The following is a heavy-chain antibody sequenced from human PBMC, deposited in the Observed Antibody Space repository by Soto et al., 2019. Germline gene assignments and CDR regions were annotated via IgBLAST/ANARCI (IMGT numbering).Heavy chain of an antibody. CDR1: GFTFSGSA. D-gene: IGHD1-7*01. CDR2: IRSKANSYAT. J-gene: IGHJ6*02. CDR3: TRAGTTSYYYYGMDV. Sequence: GGSLRLSCAASGFTFSGSAMHWVRQASGKGLEWVGRIRSKANSYATAYAALVKGRFTISRDDSKNTAYLQMNSLKTEATAVYYCTRAGTTSYYYYGMDVWGQGTTVTVSS. V-gene: IGHV3-73*01.